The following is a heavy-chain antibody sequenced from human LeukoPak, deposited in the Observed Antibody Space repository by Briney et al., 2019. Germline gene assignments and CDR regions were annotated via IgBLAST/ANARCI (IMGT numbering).Heavy chain of an antibody. CDR3: ASRDGYNYYANFDY. V-gene: IGHV4-39*07. J-gene: IGHJ4*02. CDR2: IYYSGST. CDR1: GGSISSSSYY. D-gene: IGHD5-24*01. Sequence: SETLSLTCTVSGGSISSSSYYWGWIRQPPGKVLEWIGSIYYSGSTYYNPSLKSRATISVDTSKNQSSLKLSSVTAADTAVYYCASRDGYNYYANFDYWGQGTLVTVSS.